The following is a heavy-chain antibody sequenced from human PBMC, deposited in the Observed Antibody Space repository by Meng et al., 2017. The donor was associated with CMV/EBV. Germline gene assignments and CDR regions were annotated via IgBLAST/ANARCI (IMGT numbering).Heavy chain of an antibody. CDR2: INHSGST. CDR3: ARGFSYPRYCSSTSCYPADYYYGMDV. V-gene: IGHV4-34*01. D-gene: IGHD2-2*01. J-gene: IGHJ6*02. CDR1: GGSFSGYY. Sequence: SETLSLTCAVYGGSFSGYYWSWIRQPPGKGLEWIGEINHSGSTNYNPSLKSRVTISVDTSKNQFSLKLSSVTAADTAVYYCARGFSYPRYCSSTSCYPADYYYGMDVWGQGTTVTVSS.